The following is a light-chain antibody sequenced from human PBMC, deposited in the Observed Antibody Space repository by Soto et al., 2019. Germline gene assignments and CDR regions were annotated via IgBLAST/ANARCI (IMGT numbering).Light chain of an antibody. CDR3: QQFGSSSLWT. V-gene: IGKV3-20*01. CDR2: GAP. J-gene: IGKJ1*01. CDR1: QSVSTSY. Sequence: EIVLTQSPGTLSLSPGERATLSCRASQSVSTSYLAWYQQKPGQAPRLLIHGAPSRATGIPDRFSGSGSGTDFTLTISRLEPEDFAVYYCQQFGSSSLWTFGQGTEVEIK.